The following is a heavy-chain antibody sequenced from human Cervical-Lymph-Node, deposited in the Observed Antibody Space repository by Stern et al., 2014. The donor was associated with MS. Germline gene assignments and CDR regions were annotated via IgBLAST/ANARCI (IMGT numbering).Heavy chain of an antibody. CDR2: TSSDGSST. Sequence: EVQLVESGGGLVQPGGSLRLSCAASGFTFSHYWMHWVRQAPGKGLVWVSRTSSDGSSTIYADSVKGRFTISRDNANNTLYLPINSLRTEDTAVYYCARSTSGMDVWGQGTTVTVSS. D-gene: IGHD5/OR15-5a*01. CDR3: ARSTSGMDV. CDR1: GFTFSHYW. J-gene: IGHJ6*02. V-gene: IGHV3-74*01.